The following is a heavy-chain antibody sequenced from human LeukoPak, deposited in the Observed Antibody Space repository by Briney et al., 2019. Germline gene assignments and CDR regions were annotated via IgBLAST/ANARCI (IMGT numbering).Heavy chain of an antibody. Sequence: GASVKVSCKASGYTFTIYYIHWVRQAPGQRLEWMGIINPSNGRTSYAQEFQGRVTMTRDTSTSTGYMELSSLRSEDTAVCYCARDGDFDYWGQGTLVTVSS. CDR3: ARDGDFDY. D-gene: IGHD2-21*01. CDR2: INPSNGRT. CDR1: GYTFTIYY. J-gene: IGHJ4*02. V-gene: IGHV1-46*01.